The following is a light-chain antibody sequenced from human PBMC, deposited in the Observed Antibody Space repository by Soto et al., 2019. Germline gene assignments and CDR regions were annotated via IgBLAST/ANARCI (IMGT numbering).Light chain of an antibody. Sequence: EIVWTQSPGTLSLSPGERATLSCRASQSVSSSYLAWYQQKPCQAPRLLIYEASTRATGVPARFSGSGSGTDFTLTISRLEPEDFAVYYCQQYGSSRTWTFGQGTKVDIK. J-gene: IGKJ1*01. CDR1: QSVSSSY. CDR3: QQYGSSRTWT. V-gene: IGKV3-20*01. CDR2: EAS.